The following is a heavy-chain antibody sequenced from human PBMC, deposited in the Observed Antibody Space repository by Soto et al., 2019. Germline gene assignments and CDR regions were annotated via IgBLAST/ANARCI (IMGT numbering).Heavy chain of an antibody. V-gene: IGHV3-30*18. CDR3: AKALYRGSHHEGAVS. D-gene: IGHD3-16*01. Sequence: QVQLVESGGGVVQPGRSLRLSCAASGFPFSSYGMHWVRQVPGKGLEWAAVISDDGSKEWYADSVKGRFIISRDNSENTLALQLCSLRAEDTFVYYFAKALYRGSHHEGAVSWGQGTLVTVSS. CDR2: ISDDGSKE. J-gene: IGHJ5*02. CDR1: GFPFSSYG.